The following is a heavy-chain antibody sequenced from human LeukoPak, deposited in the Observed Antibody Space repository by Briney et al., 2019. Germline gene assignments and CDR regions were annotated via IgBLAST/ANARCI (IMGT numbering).Heavy chain of an antibody. CDR2: ISYDGSNK. CDR1: GFTFSSYS. J-gene: IGHJ5*02. V-gene: IGHV3-30*03. Sequence: GGSLRLSCAASGFTFSSYSMNWVRQAPGKGLEWVAVISYDGSNKYYADSVKGRFTISRDNSKNTLYLQMNSLRAEDTAVYYCARGGRYSYGHNWFDPWGQGTLVTVSS. D-gene: IGHD5-18*01. CDR3: ARGGRYSYGHNWFDP.